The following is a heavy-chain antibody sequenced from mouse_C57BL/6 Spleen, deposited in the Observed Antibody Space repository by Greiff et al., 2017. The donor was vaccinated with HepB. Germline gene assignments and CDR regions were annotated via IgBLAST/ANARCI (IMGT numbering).Heavy chain of an antibody. CDR1: GYTFTSYW. J-gene: IGHJ4*01. V-gene: IGHV1-64*01. Sequence: QVQLQQPGAELVKPGASVKLSCKASGYTFTSYWMHWVKQRPGQGLEWIGMIHPNSGSTNYNEKFKSKATLTVDKSSSTAYMQLSSLTSEDAAVYYCRGTAQDAMDYWGQGTSVTVSS. CDR3: RGTAQDAMDY. CDR2: IHPNSGST. D-gene: IGHD3-2*02.